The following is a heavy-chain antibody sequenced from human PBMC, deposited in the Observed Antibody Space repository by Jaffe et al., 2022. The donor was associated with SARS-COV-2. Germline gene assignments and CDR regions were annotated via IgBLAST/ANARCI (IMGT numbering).Heavy chain of an antibody. D-gene: IGHD1-26*01. V-gene: IGHV4-39*01. CDR1: GGSISSSSYY. CDR3: ARLGEAALYSG. CDR2: IYYSGST. J-gene: IGHJ4*02. Sequence: QLQLQESGPGLVKPSETLSLTCTVSGGSISSSSYYWGWIRQPPGKGLEWIGSIYYSGSTYYNPSLKSRVTISVDTSKNQFSLKLSSVTAADTAVYYCARLGEAALYSGWGQGTLVTVSS.